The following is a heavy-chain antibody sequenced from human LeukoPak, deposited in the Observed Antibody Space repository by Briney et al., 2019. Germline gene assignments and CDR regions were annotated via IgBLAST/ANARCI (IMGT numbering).Heavy chain of an antibody. Sequence: PGGSLRLSCAASGFTISRYDIHWVRQVTGKGLEWVSFLSTTGDTYYQDSMKGRFTISRDTVRNSVYLQMDSLRADDTAVYYCTRGRCASCYGDSGLDPGGQGTLVPVSS. CDR1: GFTISRYD. J-gene: IGHJ5*02. V-gene: IGHV3-13*01. CDR3: TRGRCASCYGDSGLDP. CDR2: LSTTGDT. D-gene: IGHD2-2*01.